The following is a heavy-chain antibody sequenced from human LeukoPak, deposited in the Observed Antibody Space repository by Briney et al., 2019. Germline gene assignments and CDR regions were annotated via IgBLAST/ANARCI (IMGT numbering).Heavy chain of an antibody. V-gene: IGHV4-59*01. J-gene: IGHJ3*02. CDR2: IYYSGST. CDR1: GGSISSYY. D-gene: IGHD6-19*01. CDR3: ARERYSSGWDDAFDI. Sequence: SETLSLTRTVTGGSISSYYWSWIRQPPGKGLEWIGYIYYSGSTNYNPSLKSRVTISVDTSKNQFSLKLSSVTAADTAVYYCARERYSSGWDDAFDIWGQGTMVTVSS.